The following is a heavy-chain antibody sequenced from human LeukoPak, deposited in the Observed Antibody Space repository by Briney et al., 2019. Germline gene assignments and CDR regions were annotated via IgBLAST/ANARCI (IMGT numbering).Heavy chain of an antibody. V-gene: IGHV4-59*08. Sequence: PSETLSLTCTVSGGSISSYYWSWIRQPPGKGLEWIGYIYYSGSTNYNPSLKSRVTISVDTSKNQFSLKLSSVTAADTAVYYCARHLRGYSFTPDYWGQGTLVTVSS. CDR2: IYYSGST. CDR1: GGSISSYY. J-gene: IGHJ4*02. D-gene: IGHD5-18*01. CDR3: ARHLRGYSFTPDY.